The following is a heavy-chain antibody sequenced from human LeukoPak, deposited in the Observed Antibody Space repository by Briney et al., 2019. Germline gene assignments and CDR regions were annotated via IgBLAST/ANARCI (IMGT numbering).Heavy chain of an antibody. CDR2: ISGSGGST. Sequence: GGSLRLSCAASGFTFSSYAMSWVRQAPGKGLEWVSAISGSGGSTYYADSVKGRFTISRDNSKNTLYLQMNSLRAEDTAVYYCARADSGYSDFDYWGQGTLVTVSS. CDR1: GFTFSSYA. V-gene: IGHV3-23*01. D-gene: IGHD3-22*01. CDR3: ARADSGYSDFDY. J-gene: IGHJ4*02.